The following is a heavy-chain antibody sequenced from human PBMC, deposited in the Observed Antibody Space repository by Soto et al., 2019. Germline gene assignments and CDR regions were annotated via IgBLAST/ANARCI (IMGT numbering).Heavy chain of an antibody. J-gene: IGHJ5*02. D-gene: IGHD3-3*01. V-gene: IGHV3-23*01. Sequence: GGSLRLSCAASGFTFSSYAMSWVRQAPGKGLEWVSAISGSGGSTYYADSVKGRFTISRDNSKNTLYLQMNSLRAEDTAVYYCAKDRPHHDFWSGFKTGSPNWFDPWGQGTLVTVSS. CDR1: GFTFSSYA. CDR2: ISGSGGST. CDR3: AKDRPHHDFWSGFKTGSPNWFDP.